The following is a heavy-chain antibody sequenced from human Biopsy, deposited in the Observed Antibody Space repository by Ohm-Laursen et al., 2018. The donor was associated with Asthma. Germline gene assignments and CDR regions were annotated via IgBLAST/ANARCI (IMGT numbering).Heavy chain of an antibody. CDR3: ARDAWELQKPYAYYFDY. V-gene: IGHV3-30-3*01. CDR1: GFTFSSYA. Sequence: SLRLSCTASGFTFSSYAMHWVRQAPGKGLEWVAVISYDGSNKYYADSVKGRFTISRDNSKNTLYLQMNSLRAEDTAVYYCARDAWELQKPYAYYFDYWGLGTLVTVSS. CDR2: ISYDGSNK. D-gene: IGHD1-26*01. J-gene: IGHJ4*02.